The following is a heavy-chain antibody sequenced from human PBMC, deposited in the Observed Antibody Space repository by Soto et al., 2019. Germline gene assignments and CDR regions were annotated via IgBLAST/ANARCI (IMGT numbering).Heavy chain of an antibody. Sequence: QVQLVQSGAEVKKPGASVTVSCRSSGDTFNDYYIHWLRQAPGQGLKWMGWINPNGGVTKYAQKFQGWVTMTRETSIRTVYMQLSRLRSDDTAVYYCARESGGATATLDYYYFYMDVWGTGTTVTVSS. CDR3: ARESGGATATLDYYYFYMDV. CDR1: GDTFNDYY. D-gene: IGHD5-12*01. J-gene: IGHJ6*03. V-gene: IGHV1-2*04. CDR2: INPNGGVT.